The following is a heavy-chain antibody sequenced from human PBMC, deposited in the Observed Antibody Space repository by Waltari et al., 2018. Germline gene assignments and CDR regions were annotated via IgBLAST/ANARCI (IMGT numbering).Heavy chain of an antibody. Sequence: LDLQESGPGLVRPSETLSLTCTVTGGFISTSRYYWAWIRQPPGKGLEWVGSIYYNGRTFYNLSVKSRVTISIETSDNQFSLSLSTVTAADTAVYYCARGLQWELTYWGRGVVVTVAS. D-gene: IGHD1-26*01. J-gene: IGHJ4*02. CDR1: GGFISTSRYY. V-gene: IGHV4-39*07. CDR2: IYYNGRT. CDR3: ARGLQWELTY.